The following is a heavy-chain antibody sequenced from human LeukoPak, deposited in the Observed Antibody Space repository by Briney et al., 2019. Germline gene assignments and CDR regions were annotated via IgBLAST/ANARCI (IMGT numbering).Heavy chain of an antibody. CDR2: IYYSGST. CDR3: VRVGHYYGSGTYYNARGTFDY. CDR1: GGSFSNYY. Sequence: SETLSLTCTVSGGSFSNYYWSWIRQPPGKGLEWIGYIYYSGSTNYNPSLKSRATISVDTSKNQFSLKLTSVTAADTAVYYCVRVGHYYGSGTYYNARGTFDYWGQGTLVTVSS. D-gene: IGHD3-10*01. J-gene: IGHJ4*02. V-gene: IGHV4-59*01.